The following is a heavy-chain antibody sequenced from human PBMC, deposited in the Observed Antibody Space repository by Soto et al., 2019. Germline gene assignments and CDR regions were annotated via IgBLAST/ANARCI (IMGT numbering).Heavy chain of an antibody. CDR3: AREPFGRFDR. CDR1: GDSFGSYA. Sequence: QMQLVQSGPEVKKPRSSVKVSCKASGDSFGSYAVSWVRQAPGQGLEWMGAIIPVFGTTNYTQKFQGRVTITSDDLTTTAYMELSRLRSGDTPVYYCAREPFGRFDRWGQGTLVTVSS. V-gene: IGHV1-69*01. CDR2: IIPVFGTT. J-gene: IGHJ5*02. D-gene: IGHD3-10*01.